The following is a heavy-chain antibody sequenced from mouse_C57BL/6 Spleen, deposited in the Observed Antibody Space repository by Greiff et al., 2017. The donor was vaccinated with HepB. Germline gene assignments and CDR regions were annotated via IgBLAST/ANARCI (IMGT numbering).Heavy chain of an antibody. Sequence: EVQLQQSGPELVKPGASVKISCKASGYSFNDYNMNWVKQSNGKSLEWIGVINPNYGTTSYNQKFKGKATLTVDQSSSTAYMQLNSLTSEDSAVYYCAGSGAYYNAYYCDYWGQGTTLTVAS. CDR2: INPNYGTT. D-gene: IGHD2-12*01. CDR1: GYSFNDYN. CDR3: AGSGAYYNAYYCDY. J-gene: IGHJ2*01. V-gene: IGHV1-39*01.